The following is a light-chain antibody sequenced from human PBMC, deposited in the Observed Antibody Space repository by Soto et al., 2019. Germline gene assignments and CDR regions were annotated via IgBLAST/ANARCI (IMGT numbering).Light chain of an antibody. CDR2: KAS. CDR3: QQYNCYSLWT. Sequence: DIQLTQSPSTLSASVGDRVTITCRASQSISSWLAWYQQKPGKAPKLLMYKASSLESGVPSRFSGSGSGTEFTLTISSLQPDDFATYYCQQYNCYSLWTCGQGTKVEIK. CDR1: QSISSW. V-gene: IGKV1-5*03. J-gene: IGKJ1*01.